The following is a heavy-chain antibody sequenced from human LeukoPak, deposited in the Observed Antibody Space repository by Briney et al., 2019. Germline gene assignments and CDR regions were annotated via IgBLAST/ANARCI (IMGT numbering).Heavy chain of an antibody. CDR2: IWYDGSNK. J-gene: IGHJ4*02. D-gene: IGHD1-26*01. CDR1: GFTFSSYG. Sequence: GGSLRLSCAASGFTFSSYGMHWVRQAPGKGLEWVAVIWYDGSNKYYADSVKGRFTISRDNSKNTLYLQMNSLRAEDTAVYYCAKERLPVGSGSYSAFDYWGQGTLVTVSS. CDR3: AKERLPVGSGSYSAFDY. V-gene: IGHV3-33*06.